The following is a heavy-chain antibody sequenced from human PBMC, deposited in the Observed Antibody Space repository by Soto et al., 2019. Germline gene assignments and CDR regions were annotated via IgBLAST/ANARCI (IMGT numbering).Heavy chain of an antibody. Sequence: ASVKVSCKASGGTFSSYAISWVRQAPGQGLEWMGGIIPIFGTANYAQKFQGRVTITADESTSTAYMELSSLRSEDTAVYYCARDPTVRGVIIWSYWFDPWGQGTLVTVSS. CDR2: IIPIFGTA. CDR1: GGTFSSYA. CDR3: ARDPTVRGVIIWSYWFDP. D-gene: IGHD3-10*01. J-gene: IGHJ5*02. V-gene: IGHV1-69*13.